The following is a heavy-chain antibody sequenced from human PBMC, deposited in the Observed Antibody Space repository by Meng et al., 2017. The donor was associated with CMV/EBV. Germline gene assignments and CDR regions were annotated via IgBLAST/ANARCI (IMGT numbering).Heavy chain of an antibody. CDR1: GGSFSGYY. V-gene: IGHV4-34*01. CDR2: INHSGST. J-gene: IGHJ5*02. CDR3: ARARCSSTSCYLPKRFDP. D-gene: IGHD2-2*01. Sequence: GGSFSGYYWSWIRQPPGKGLEWIGEINHSGSTNYNPSLKSRVTISVDTSKNQFSLKLSSVTAADTAVYYCARARCSSTSCYLPKRFDPWGQGTLVTVS.